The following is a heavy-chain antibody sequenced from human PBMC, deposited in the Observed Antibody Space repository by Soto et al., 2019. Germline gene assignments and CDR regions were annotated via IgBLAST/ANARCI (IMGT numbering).Heavy chain of an antibody. V-gene: IGHV1-46*03. Sequence: QVQLVQSGAEVKKPGASVKVSCKAPGYTLTSYYMHWVRQAPGQGLEWMGIINPSGGSTNYAQKFQGRVTMTRDTSTSTVYMELSSLRSEDTAVYYCARHLEQQLPKHYYYYGMDVWGQGTTVTVSS. CDR2: INPSGGST. D-gene: IGHD6-13*01. CDR3: ARHLEQQLPKHYYYYGMDV. J-gene: IGHJ6*02. CDR1: GYTLTSYY.